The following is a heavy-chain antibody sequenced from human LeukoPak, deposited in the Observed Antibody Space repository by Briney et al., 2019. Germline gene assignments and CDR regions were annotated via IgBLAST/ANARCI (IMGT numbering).Heavy chain of an antibody. V-gene: IGHV3-30*03. CDR1: GFTFSSYG. CDR2: ISYDGSNK. D-gene: IGHD1-26*01. CDR3: ARSAARIVGATHDAFDI. J-gene: IGHJ3*02. Sequence: GGSLRLSCAASGFTFSSYGMSWVRQAPGKGLEWVAVISYDGSNKYYADSVKGRFTISRDNSKNTLYLQMNSLRAEDTAVYYCARSAARIVGATHDAFDIWGQGTMVTVSS.